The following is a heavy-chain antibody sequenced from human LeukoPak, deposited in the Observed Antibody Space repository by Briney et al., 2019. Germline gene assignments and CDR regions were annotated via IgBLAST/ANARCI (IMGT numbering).Heavy chain of an antibody. J-gene: IGHJ4*02. Sequence: SVKVSCKASGGTFSSYAISWVRQAPGQGLEWMGGIIPIFGTANYAQKFQGRVTITRDTSASRAYMELSSLRSEDTAVYYCAGTYYYDSSGYYPAFDYWGQGTLVTVSS. CDR3: AGTYYYDSSGYYPAFDY. V-gene: IGHV1-69*05. D-gene: IGHD3-22*01. CDR1: GGTFSSYA. CDR2: IIPIFGTA.